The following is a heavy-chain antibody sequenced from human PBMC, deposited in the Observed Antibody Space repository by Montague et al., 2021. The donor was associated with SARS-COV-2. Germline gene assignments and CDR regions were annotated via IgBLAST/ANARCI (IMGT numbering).Heavy chain of an antibody. V-gene: IGHV3-74*03. CDR3: ARDQLYGDLGY. CDR2: INSDGSST. Sequence: SLRLSCAASGFTFSSYWMHWVRQAPGKGLVWVSHINSDGSSTKXXXSVKGRFTISRDNAKNTLYLQMNSLRAEDTAVYYCARDQLYGDLGYWGQGTLVTVSS. D-gene: IGHD4-17*01. J-gene: IGHJ4*02. CDR1: GFTFSSYW.